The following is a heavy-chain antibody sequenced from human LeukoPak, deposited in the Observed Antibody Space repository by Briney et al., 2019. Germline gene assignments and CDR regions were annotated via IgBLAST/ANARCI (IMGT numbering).Heavy chain of an antibody. D-gene: IGHD3-22*01. V-gene: IGHV1-2*02. CDR2: INHNSGGT. CDR3: ARDDSSGYYYGY. CDR1: GYTFTGYY. J-gene: IGHJ4*02. Sequence: GASVKVSCKASGYTFTGYYMHWVRQAPGQGLEWMGWINHNSGGTNYAQKFQVRVTMTRDTSISTAYMELSRLRSDDTAVYYCARDDSSGYYYGYWGQGTLVTVSS.